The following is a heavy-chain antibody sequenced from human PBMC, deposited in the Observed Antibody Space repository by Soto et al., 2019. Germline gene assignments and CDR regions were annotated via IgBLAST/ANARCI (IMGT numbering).Heavy chain of an antibody. V-gene: IGHV3-23*01. CDR1: GFTFSSYA. Sequence: EVQLLDYGGRLVQPGGSLRLSCAASGFTFSSYAMSWVRQAPGKGLEWVSSISESGDSTSYAESVRGRFTISRDDSKNTLYLQMNSLRAEDTAVYSCAKSRIQGWTKGLYDHWGQGTLVTVSS. CDR2: ISESGDST. CDR3: AKSRIQGWTKGLYDH. D-gene: IGHD5-18*01. J-gene: IGHJ4*02.